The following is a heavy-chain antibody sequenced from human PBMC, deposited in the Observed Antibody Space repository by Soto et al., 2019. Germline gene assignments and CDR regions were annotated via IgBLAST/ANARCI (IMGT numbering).Heavy chain of an antibody. CDR3: ATIDSSGYHPLDY. CDR2: FDPEDGET. V-gene: IGHV1-24*01. Sequence: ASVKVSCKVSGYTLTELSMHWVRQAPGKRLEWMGGFDPEDGETIYAQKFQGRVTMTEDTSTDTAYMELSSLRSEDTAVYYCATIDSSGYHPLDYWGQGTLVTVSS. CDR1: GYTLTELS. J-gene: IGHJ4*02. D-gene: IGHD3-22*01.